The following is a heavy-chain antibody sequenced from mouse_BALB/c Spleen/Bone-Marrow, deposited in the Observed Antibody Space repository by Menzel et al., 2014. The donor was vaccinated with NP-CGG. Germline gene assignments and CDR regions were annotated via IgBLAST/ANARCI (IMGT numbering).Heavy chain of an antibody. D-gene: IGHD1-1*01. V-gene: IGHV4-2*02. Sequence: EVKLMESGGGLVQPGGSLILSCAASGFAFSGYWMSWVRQAPGKGQEWIGDINPGSSTTDYTPSLKDKFIISRDNAKXTQYLQINKVRSEDTAVYYCARRGYYGYFAYWGQGTTVTVSS. J-gene: IGHJ2*01. CDR1: GFAFSGYW. CDR3: ARRGYYGYFAY. CDR2: INPGSSTT.